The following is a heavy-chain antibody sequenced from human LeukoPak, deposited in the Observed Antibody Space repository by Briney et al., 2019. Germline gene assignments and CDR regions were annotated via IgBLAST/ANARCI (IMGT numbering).Heavy chain of an antibody. CDR2: ISASAGAT. CDR3: DEIQTGNKFDY. Sequence: PGGSLRLSCAASGFSFAYYAMSWARQAPGKGLEWVSAISASAGATYYADSVKGRFTISRDNSKNTLYLQMNSLGAEDTAVYYCDEIQTGNKFDYWGQGTLVTVSS. J-gene: IGHJ4*02. V-gene: IGHV3-23*01. D-gene: IGHD1-1*01. CDR1: GFSFAYYA.